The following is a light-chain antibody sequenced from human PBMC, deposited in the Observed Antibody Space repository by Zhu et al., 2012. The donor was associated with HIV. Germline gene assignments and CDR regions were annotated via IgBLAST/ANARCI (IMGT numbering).Light chain of an antibody. Sequence: DIQMTQSPSTPSASVGDRVTITCRASQSVYKWLAWYQQKPEKAPKLLIYEASNLETGVPSRFSGSGSGTEFTLTISSLQPDDFATYSCQQYYTPSYTFGQGTKLQIK. J-gene: IGKJ2*01. V-gene: IGKV1-5*03. CDR3: QQYYTPSYT. CDR1: QSVYKW. CDR2: EAS.